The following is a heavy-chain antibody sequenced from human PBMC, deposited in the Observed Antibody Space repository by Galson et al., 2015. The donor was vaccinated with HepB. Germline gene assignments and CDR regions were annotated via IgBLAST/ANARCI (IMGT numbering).Heavy chain of an antibody. CDR1: GFTVSSNY. D-gene: IGHD3-9*01. J-gene: IGHJ4*02. CDR3: ARGQVNVLRYFDWPGAFDY. CDR2: TFSDDTT. V-gene: IGHV3-53*01. Sequence: SLRLSCAASGFTVSSNYFSWVRQAPGKWLEWVSITFSDDTTFYADSVRGRFTISRDNSKNTLYLQMNSLRAEDTAVYYCARGQVNVLRYFDWPGAFDYWGQGTLVTVSS.